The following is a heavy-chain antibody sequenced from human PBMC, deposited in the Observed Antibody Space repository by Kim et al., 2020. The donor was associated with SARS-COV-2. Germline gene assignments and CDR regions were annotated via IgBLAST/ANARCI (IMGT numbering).Heavy chain of an antibody. J-gene: IGHJ4*02. D-gene: IGHD6-13*01. CDR2: IWYDGSNK. CDR3: ARAVLARSWYYFDY. Sequence: GGSLRLSCAASGFTFSSYGMHWVRQAPGKGLEWVAVIWYDGSNKYYADSVKGRFTISRDNSKNTLYLQMNSLRAEDTAVYYCARAVLARSWYYFDYWGQGTLVTVSS. CDR1: GFTFSSYG. V-gene: IGHV3-33*01.